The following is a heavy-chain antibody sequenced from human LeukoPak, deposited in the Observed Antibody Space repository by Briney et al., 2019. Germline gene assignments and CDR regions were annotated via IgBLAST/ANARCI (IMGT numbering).Heavy chain of an antibody. J-gene: IGHJ4*02. Sequence: ASVNVSFKASGYTFTGYYMQWVRQAPGQGLEWMGRINPDSGGTNYAQKLQDRVTMTRNTAITTAYMELSSLRSDDTAVYYCARGIVGATDLDYWGQGTLVTVSS. CDR2: INPDSGGT. CDR1: GYTFTGYY. V-gene: IGHV1-2*06. D-gene: IGHD1-26*01. CDR3: ARGIVGATDLDY.